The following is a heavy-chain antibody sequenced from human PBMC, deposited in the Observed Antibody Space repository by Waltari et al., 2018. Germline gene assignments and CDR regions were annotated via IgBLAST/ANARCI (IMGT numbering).Heavy chain of an antibody. Sequence: DVQLLESGGGLVQPGGSLRLSCAAPGFTFSSYAMSWVRQAPGKGMEWVSVISGSGDKPYHADSLKGRFTMSRDNSTNTMYVQIDSLRAEDTAIYYCAATPRSGGEYLIFDHWGQGTLVTVAS. V-gene: IGHV3-23*01. CDR3: AATPRSGGEYLIFDH. CDR1: GFTFSSYA. J-gene: IGHJ4*01. D-gene: IGHD2-15*01. CDR2: ISGSGDKP.